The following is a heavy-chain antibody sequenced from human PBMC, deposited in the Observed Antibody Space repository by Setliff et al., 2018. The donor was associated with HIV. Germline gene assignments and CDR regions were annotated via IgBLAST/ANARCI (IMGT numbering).Heavy chain of an antibody. CDR1: GGSISSRTYY. V-gene: IGHV4-39*07. D-gene: IGHD2-8*02. CDR2: IYYSGTT. J-gene: IGHJ4*02. Sequence: SETLSLTCTVSGGSISSRTYYWGCIRQPPGKGLEWIGSIYYSGTTQYNPSVESRVTMSLDTSRDQFSLNLRSVTAADTAVYFCARLIHTGLLYFDFWGLGTLVTVSS. CDR3: ARLIHTGLLYFDF.